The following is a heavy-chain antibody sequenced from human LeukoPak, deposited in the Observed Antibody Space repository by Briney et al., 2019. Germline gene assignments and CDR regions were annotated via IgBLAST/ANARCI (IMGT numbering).Heavy chain of an antibody. V-gene: IGHV1-8*01. CDR1: GYTFTSYD. Sequence: ASVKVSCKASGYTFTSYDINWVRQATGQGLEWMGWMNPNSANTGYAQKFQGRVTMTRNTSISTAYMELSSLRSEDTAVYYCARLASSSWPLYYYYGMDAWGQGTTVTVPS. CDR3: ARLASSSWPLYYYYGMDA. D-gene: IGHD6-13*01. CDR2: MNPNSANT. J-gene: IGHJ6*02.